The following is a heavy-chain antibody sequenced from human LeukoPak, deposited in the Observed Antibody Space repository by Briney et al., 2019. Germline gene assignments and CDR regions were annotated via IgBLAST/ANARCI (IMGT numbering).Heavy chain of an antibody. V-gene: IGHV3-21*01. J-gene: IGHJ4*02. D-gene: IGHD6-13*01. CDR1: GFTFSSYA. CDR2: ISSSSSYI. Sequence: GGSLRLSCAASGFTFSSYAMSWVRQAPGKGLEWVSSISSSSSYIYYADSVKGRFTISRDNAKNSLYLQMNSLRAEDTAVYYCARDPEGDAAAEDFDYWGQGTLVTVSS. CDR3: ARDPEGDAAAEDFDY.